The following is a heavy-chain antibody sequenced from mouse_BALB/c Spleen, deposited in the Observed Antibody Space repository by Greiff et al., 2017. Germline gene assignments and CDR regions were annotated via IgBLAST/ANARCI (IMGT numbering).Heavy chain of an antibody. CDR2: ISSGGSYT. J-gene: IGHJ1*01. CDR3: ARQGGNTWYFDV. CDR1: GFTFSSYG. Sequence: VQLKESGGDLVKPGGSLKLSCAASGFTFSSYGMSWVRQTPDKRLEWVATISSGGSYTYYPDSVKGRFTISRDNAKNTLYLQMSSLKSEDTAMYYCARQGGNTWYFDVWGAGTTGTVSS. D-gene: IGHD2-1*01. V-gene: IGHV5-6*01.